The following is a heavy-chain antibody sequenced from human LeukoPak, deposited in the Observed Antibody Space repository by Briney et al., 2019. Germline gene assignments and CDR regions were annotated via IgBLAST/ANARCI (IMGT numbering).Heavy chain of an antibody. Sequence: GGSLRLSCAASGFTFSSYSMNWVRQAPGKGLEWVGFIRSKAYGGTTEYAASVKGRFTISRDDSKSIAYLQMNSLKTEDTAVYYCTRAGAYYFDYWGQGTLVTVSS. CDR3: TRAGAYYFDY. D-gene: IGHD3-10*01. CDR2: IRSKAYGGTT. J-gene: IGHJ4*02. CDR1: GFTFSSYS. V-gene: IGHV3-49*04.